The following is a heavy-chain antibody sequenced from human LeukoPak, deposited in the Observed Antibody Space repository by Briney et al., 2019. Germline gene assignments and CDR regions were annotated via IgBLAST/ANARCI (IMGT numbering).Heavy chain of an antibody. CDR1: GDSIHSSVYY. J-gene: IGHJ3*02. CDR2: VYYTGST. V-gene: IGHV4-39*01. D-gene: IGHD4-11*01. CDR3: ARHSGPVIPDGLDI. Sequence: PSETLSLTXTVSGDSIHSSVYYWGRARQPPGKGLEWIGNVYYTGSTFYNPSLESRVTISVDTSKNQFSLKLSSMTAADTAVYFCARHSGPVIPDGLDIWGQGTMVTVSS.